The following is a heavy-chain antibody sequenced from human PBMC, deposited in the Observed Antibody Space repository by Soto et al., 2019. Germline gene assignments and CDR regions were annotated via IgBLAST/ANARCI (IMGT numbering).Heavy chain of an antibody. CDR1: GYTFTDYG. D-gene: IGHD1-1*01. J-gene: IGHJ4*02. V-gene: IGHV1-18*01. CDR3: ARDRSTHDY. CDR2: ISDYNGNT. Sequence: QGQLVQSGVAVKKPWASVKVSCKASGYTFTDYGISWVRQAPGQGLEWMGWISDYNGNTNYAQNLQDRVTMTTDTSTSTAYMELRSLRSDDTAVYYCARDRSTHDYWGQGTLIAVSS.